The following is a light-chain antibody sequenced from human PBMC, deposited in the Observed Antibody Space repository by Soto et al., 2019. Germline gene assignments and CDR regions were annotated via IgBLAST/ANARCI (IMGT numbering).Light chain of an antibody. Sequence: DIQMAQSPSSLSASIGDRVTITCRASQGISEYLAWYQQRPGNAPNLLIYGASILQSGVPSRFSGSGSGTHFTLTISSLQAEDVATYYCHSYNTMSRTFGQGTTVEIK. V-gene: IGKV1-27*01. CDR1: QGISEY. CDR3: HSYNTMSRT. J-gene: IGKJ1*01. CDR2: GAS.